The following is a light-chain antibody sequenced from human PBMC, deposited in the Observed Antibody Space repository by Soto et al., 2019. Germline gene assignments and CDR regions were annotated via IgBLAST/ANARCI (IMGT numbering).Light chain of an antibody. Sequence: QSVLTQPPSVSGAPGQRVTISCTESSSNIGAGYDVHWYQQLPGTAPKLLIYGNSNRPSGVPDRFSGSKSGTSASLAITGLQAEDVAEHYCPSYVSSRRRGVLVGGTVLTVL. CDR2: GNS. V-gene: IGLV1-40*01. CDR3: PSYVSSRRRGV. CDR1: SSNIGAGYD. J-gene: IGLJ3*02.